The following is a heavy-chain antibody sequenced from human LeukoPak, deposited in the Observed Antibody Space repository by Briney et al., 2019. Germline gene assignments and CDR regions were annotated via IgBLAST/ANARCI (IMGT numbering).Heavy chain of an antibody. V-gene: IGHV4-4*02. Sequence: PSETLSLTCGVSGGSISSTNWWSWVRHPPGQWLQWIGEISLTGETNYNPSLNGRVTMSLDKSRNQLSLRLTSVTAADTAIYYCSRESGAFCPFGYWGQGTLVIVPP. CDR1: GGSISSTNW. D-gene: IGHD1-26*01. CDR2: ISLTGET. CDR3: SRESGAFCPFGY. J-gene: IGHJ4*02.